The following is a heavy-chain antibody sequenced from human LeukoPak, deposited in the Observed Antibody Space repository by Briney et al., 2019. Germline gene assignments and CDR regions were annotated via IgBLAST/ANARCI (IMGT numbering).Heavy chain of an antibody. D-gene: IGHD7-27*01. V-gene: IGHV3-66*01. J-gene: IGHJ4*02. Sequence: PGGSLRLSCAASGLTVSSNYMGWVRQAPGWGLEWVSSIYSGGSTYHADSVKGRFSISRDHSKNSLYLQMDSLRAEDTAVYYCAGRAELGRGFDFWGQGTLVTVSS. CDR2: IYSGGST. CDR1: GLTVSSNY. CDR3: AGRAELGRGFDF.